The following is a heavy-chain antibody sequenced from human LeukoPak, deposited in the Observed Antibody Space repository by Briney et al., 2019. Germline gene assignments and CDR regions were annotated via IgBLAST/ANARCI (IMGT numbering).Heavy chain of an antibody. CDR1: GFTFSSYW. CDR3: ARDTRWGGEDFGF. D-gene: IGHD2-2*01. V-gene: IGHV3-7*04. Sequence: GGSLRLSCAASGFTFSSYWMTWVRQAPGKGLEWVANIKQDGSEKYYVDSVKGRFTISRDNTKNSVYLQMNSLRAEDTAVYYCARDTRWGGEDFGFWGQGTLVTVSS. J-gene: IGHJ4*02. CDR2: IKQDGSEK.